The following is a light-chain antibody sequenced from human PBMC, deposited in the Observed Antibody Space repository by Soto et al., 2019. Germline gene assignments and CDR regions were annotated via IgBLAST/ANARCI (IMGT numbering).Light chain of an antibody. CDR1: QSVSSNS. V-gene: IGKV3-20*01. CDR2: CAF. CDR3: HQYATPSYT. Sequence: EIVLTQSPGTLSLSPGERASLSCRASQSVSSNSLAWYQQKPGQPPRLLISCAFSRATGIPDRFSGSGSETDFTLTISRLEPEDFAVYYCHQYATPSYTFGQGTKLEI. J-gene: IGKJ2*01.